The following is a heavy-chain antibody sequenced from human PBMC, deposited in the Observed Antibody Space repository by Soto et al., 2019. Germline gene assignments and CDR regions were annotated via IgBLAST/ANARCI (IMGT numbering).Heavy chain of an antibody. D-gene: IGHD2-8*01. V-gene: IGHV4-39*01. CDR1: GSSVSNSNYY. CDR2: VYYRGRS. CDR3: VSQRTSVLTQAYFDY. J-gene: IGHJ4*02. Sequence: SETLSLTCTVPGSSVSNSNYYWGWILQSPGKGLEWIGSVYYRGRSYSKSSVKSRVTISVDTSKNQFSLNLNSVTASDTAVYFCVSQRTSVLTQAYFDYWGPGALVTVSS.